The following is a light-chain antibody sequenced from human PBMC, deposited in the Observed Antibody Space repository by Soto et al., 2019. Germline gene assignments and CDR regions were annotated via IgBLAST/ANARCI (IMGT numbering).Light chain of an antibody. J-gene: IGKJ1*01. CDR2: GAS. Sequence: DIQMTQSPSSLSASVGDRVTNTCRASQSISSYLNWYQQKPGKAPKLLIYGASSFQSGVPSRFSGSGSETDFTLTISSLQPEDFATYYCQQSYSTPRTFGQGTKVEIK. CDR3: QQSYSTPRT. CDR1: QSISSY. V-gene: IGKV1-39*01.